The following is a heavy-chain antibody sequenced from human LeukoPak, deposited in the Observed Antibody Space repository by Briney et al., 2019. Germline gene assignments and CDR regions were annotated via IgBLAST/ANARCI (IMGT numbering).Heavy chain of an antibody. CDR1: GFTFSSYW. CDR3: ARASALEGDFDY. Sequence: PGGSLSLSCAASGFTFSSYWMSWVRQAPGKGLEWVANIKQDGSEKHYVDSVKGRFTISRDNAKNSLYLQMNSLRAEDTAVYYYARASALEGDFDYWGQGTLVTVSS. V-gene: IGHV3-7*02. J-gene: IGHJ4*02. D-gene: IGHD3-16*01. CDR2: IKQDGSEK.